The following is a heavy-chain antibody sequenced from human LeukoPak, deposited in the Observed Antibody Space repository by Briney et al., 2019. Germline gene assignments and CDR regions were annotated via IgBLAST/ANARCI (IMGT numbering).Heavy chain of an antibody. V-gene: IGHV3-20*04. D-gene: IGHD1-1*01. Sequence: GGSLRLSCAASGFIFDDFGMTWVRQAPGKGLEWVSSINWNGDITPYADSVKGRSTISRDNAKNALYLQMNSLRPEDTALYFCTRDETGIDYWGQGTLVTVSS. J-gene: IGHJ4*02. CDR1: GFIFDDFG. CDR2: INWNGDIT. CDR3: TRDETGIDY.